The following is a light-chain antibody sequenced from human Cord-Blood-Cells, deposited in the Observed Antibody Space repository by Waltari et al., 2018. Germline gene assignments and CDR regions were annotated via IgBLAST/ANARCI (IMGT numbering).Light chain of an antibody. CDR1: SRDVGGYNL. CDR2: EGS. V-gene: IGLV2-23*03. CDR3: CSYAGSSTFVV. J-gene: IGLJ2*01. Sequence: QSSLTQPASVSGSHGQSLTLSCTGTSRDVGGYNLVSWYQQHPGKAPKLMIYEGSKRPSGVSNRFSGSKSGNTASLTISGLQAEDEADYYCCSYAGSSTFVVFGGGTKLTVL.